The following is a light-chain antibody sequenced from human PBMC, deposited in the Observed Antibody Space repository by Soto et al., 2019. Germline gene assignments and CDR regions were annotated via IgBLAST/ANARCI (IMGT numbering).Light chain of an antibody. J-gene: IGKJ3*01. CDR1: QGFSSY. V-gene: IGKV1-9*01. CDR3: QQLNSYPPFT. CDR2: AAS. Sequence: DIQLTQSPSFLSASVGDRVTITCRASQGFSSYLAWYQQKPGKAPKLLIYAASPLQSGVPSRFSGSGSGTEFTLTISSLQPEDFATYYCQQLNSYPPFTFGPGTKVDIK.